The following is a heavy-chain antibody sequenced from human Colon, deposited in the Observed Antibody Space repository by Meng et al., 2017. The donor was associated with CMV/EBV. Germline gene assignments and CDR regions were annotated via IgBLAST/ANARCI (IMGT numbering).Heavy chain of an antibody. CDR2: MNPNSGTT. Sequence: SGSSVTNYDLNWVRQATGQGLEWMGWMNPNSGTTGYAQKFQGRITMTWNTSIITAYLDLSSLRSEDTAVYYCATGGRGFGSWFDPWGQGTLVTVSS. V-gene: IGHV1-8*02. D-gene: IGHD3-10*01. CDR3: ATGGRGFGSWFDP. J-gene: IGHJ5*02. CDR1: GSSVTNYD.